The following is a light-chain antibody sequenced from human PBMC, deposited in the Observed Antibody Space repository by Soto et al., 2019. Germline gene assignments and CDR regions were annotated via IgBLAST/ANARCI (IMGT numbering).Light chain of an antibody. V-gene: IGLV2-23*01. CDR2: EDN. CDR3: CSYAGSSTWV. Sequence: QSALTQSASVSGSPGQSITISCTGTSSDVGGYTLVAWYQQHPGKAPKLMIYEDNKRPSGVSNRFSGSKSGNTASLTISGLQAEDDADYYCCSYAGSSTWVFGGGTKLTVL. CDR1: SSDVGGYTL. J-gene: IGLJ3*02.